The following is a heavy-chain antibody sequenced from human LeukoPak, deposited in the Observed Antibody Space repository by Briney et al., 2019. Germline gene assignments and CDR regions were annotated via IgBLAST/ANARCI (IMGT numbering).Heavy chain of an antibody. Sequence: SETLSLTCTVSGGSISSSTYYWGWIRQPPGKGLEWIGSIFYSGRTYYNPSLKSRVTMSVDTSKNQFSLKLSSVTAADTAVYYCARVITAGIAVAAVDPWGQGTLVTVSS. CDR3: ARVITAGIAVAAVDP. CDR2: IFYSGRT. D-gene: IGHD6-19*01. CDR1: GGSISSSTYY. J-gene: IGHJ5*02. V-gene: IGHV4-39*07.